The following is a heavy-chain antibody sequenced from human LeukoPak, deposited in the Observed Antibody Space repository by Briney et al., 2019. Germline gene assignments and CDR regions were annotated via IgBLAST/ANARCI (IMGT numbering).Heavy chain of an antibody. J-gene: IGHJ4*02. CDR3: AREARYDSSGYYFDY. D-gene: IGHD3-22*01. V-gene: IGHV3-33*01. Sequence: GGSLRLSCAASGFNFSTYDMHWVRQAPGKGLEWVAVIWYDGSNTYYVDSVKGRFTISRDNSKNTLYLQMNSLRAEDTAVYYCAREARYDSSGYYFDYWGQGTLVTVSS. CDR1: GFNFSTYD. CDR2: IWYDGSNT.